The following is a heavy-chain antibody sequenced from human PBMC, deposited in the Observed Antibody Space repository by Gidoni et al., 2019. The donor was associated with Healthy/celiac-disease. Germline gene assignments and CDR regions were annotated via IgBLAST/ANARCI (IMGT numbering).Heavy chain of an antibody. Sequence: QVQLQQWGAGLLKPSETLSLTCAVYGGSFSGYYWSWIRQPPGKGLEWIGEINHSGSTNYNPSLKSRVTISVDTSKNQFSLKLSSVTAADTAVYYCARRYYYDSSGYRYWGQGTLVTVSS. CDR2: INHSGST. D-gene: IGHD3-22*01. J-gene: IGHJ4*02. CDR1: GGSFSGYY. V-gene: IGHV4-34*01. CDR3: ARRYYYDSSGYRY.